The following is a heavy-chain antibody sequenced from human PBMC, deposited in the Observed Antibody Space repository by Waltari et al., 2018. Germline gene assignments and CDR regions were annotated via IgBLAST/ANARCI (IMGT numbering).Heavy chain of an antibody. D-gene: IGHD4-17*01. CDR1: GGTFSSYA. J-gene: IGHJ6*02. CDR3: ASPRGYGDYMLNFYYYGMDV. Sequence: QVQLVQSGAEVKNPGSSVKVSCKASGGTFSSYAISWVRQAPGQGLEWMGGIIPSCGTANYAQKFQGRVTITAEEYTSTAYMELSSLRSEDTAVYYCASPRGYGDYMLNFYYYGMDVWGQGTTVTVSS. V-gene: IGHV1-69*01. CDR2: IIPSCGTA.